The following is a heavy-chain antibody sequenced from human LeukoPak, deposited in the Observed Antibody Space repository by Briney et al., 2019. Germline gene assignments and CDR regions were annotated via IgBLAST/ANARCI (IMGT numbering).Heavy chain of an antibody. CDR3: ARLGYYYDGTGYYYLSY. CDR2: IYSGSST. D-gene: IGHD3-22*01. J-gene: IGHJ4*02. V-gene: IGHV3-66*01. CDR1: GFTFSNYN. Sequence: GGSLRLSCTASGFTFSNYNMNWVRQSPGKGLDWVAAIYSGSSTYYADSVKGRFTISRDSSRNTLYLQMNSLRAEDTAVYYCARLGYYYDGTGYYYLSYWGQGTLVTVSS.